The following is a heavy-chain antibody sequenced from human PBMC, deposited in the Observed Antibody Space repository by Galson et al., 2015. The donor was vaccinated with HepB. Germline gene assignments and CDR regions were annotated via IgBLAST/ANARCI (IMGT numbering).Heavy chain of an antibody. CDR2: INPNSGGT. V-gene: IGHV1-2*04. J-gene: IGHJ4*02. D-gene: IGHD3-9*01. CDR3: ARALNYDILTGPPDY. Sequence: SVKVSCKVSGYTLTELSMHWVRQAPGQGLEWMGWINPNSGGTNCAQKFQGWVTMTRDTSISTAYMELSRLRSDDTAVYYCARALNYDILTGPPDYWGQGTLVTVSS. CDR1: GYTLTELS.